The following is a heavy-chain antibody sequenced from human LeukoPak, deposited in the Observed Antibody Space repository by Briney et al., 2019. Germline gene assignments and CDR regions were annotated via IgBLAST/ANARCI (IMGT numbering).Heavy chain of an antibody. CDR1: GGSIGSYY. J-gene: IGHJ3*02. V-gene: IGHV4-59*01. CDR2: IYYTGST. CDR3: ARPFSGRGDAFDI. D-gene: IGHD6-19*01. Sequence: PSETLSLTCTVSGGSIGSYYWSWIRQPPGKGLEWIGYIYYTGSTDYNPSLKSRATISVDTSKNQFSLKLSSVTAADTAVYYCARPFSGRGDAFDIWGQGTMVTVSS.